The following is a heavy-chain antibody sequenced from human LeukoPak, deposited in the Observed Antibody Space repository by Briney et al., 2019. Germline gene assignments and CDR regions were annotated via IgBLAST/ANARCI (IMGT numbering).Heavy chain of an antibody. J-gene: IGHJ4*02. CDR2: ISSSGGTI. CDR1: GFTFSSYE. V-gene: IGHV3-48*03. Sequence: GGSLRLSCAASGFTFSSYEMNRVRQAPGKGLEWVSYISSSGGTIYYADSVKGRFTISRDNAKNSLYLQMNSLRAEDTAVYYCAGKDYPFDYWGQGTLVTVSS. D-gene: IGHD4-11*01. CDR3: AGKDYPFDY.